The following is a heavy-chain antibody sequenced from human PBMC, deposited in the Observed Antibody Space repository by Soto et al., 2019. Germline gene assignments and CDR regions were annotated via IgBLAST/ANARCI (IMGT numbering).Heavy chain of an antibody. Sequence: QVRLVESGGGVVQPGRSLRLSCEASGFTFSSYGMHWVRQAPGKGPEWVAVIWYDGSNKYYADSVKGRFTISRDNSKNTLYLQMNSLRAEDTAVYYCARDSSGYSFDYWGPGTLFTVAS. CDR2: IWYDGSNK. D-gene: IGHD3-22*01. CDR1: GFTFSSYG. CDR3: ARDSSGYSFDY. V-gene: IGHV3-33*01. J-gene: IGHJ4*02.